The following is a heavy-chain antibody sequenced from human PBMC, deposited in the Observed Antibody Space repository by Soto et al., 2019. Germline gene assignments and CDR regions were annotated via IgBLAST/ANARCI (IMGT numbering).Heavy chain of an antibody. CDR3: AKDGAIAAADYFFDY. V-gene: IGHV3-21*01. CDR2: ISSSSSYI. D-gene: IGHD6-13*01. Sequence: EVQLVESGGGLVKPGGSLRLSCAASGFTLNTYNMNWVRQAPGKGLEWVSSISSSSSYIYYADSVKGRFTISRDNAMXSLYLQMNSLRAEDTAVYYCAKDGAIAAADYFFDYWGQGSLVTVSS. J-gene: IGHJ4*02. CDR1: GFTLNTYN.